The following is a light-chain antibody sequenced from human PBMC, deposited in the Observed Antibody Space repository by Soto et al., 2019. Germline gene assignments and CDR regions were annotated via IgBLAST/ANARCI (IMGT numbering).Light chain of an antibody. Sequence: DIHMTQSPSSLSASVGDRITITCRASQGIGTYLAWYQQKPGKVPKLLIYHASTLHSGVPSRFSGSGSGTDFTLTISSLQAEDVATYYCQKYNRAPQPFGQGTKVEIK. CDR3: QKYNRAPQP. CDR1: QGIGTY. CDR2: HAS. J-gene: IGKJ1*01. V-gene: IGKV1-27*01.